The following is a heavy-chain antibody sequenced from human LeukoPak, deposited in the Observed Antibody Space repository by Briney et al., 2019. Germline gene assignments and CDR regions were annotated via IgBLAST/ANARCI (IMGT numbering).Heavy chain of an antibody. D-gene: IGHD3-22*01. V-gene: IGHV4-61*01. Sequence: NASETLSLTCTVSGGSVSSGSYYWSWIRQPPGKGLEWIGYIYYSGSTNYNPSLKSRVTISVDTSKNQFSLKLSSVTAADTAVYYCARGVTYYYDSSGYPYDYWGQGTLVTVSS. CDR2: IYYSGST. CDR3: ARGVTYYYDSSGYPYDY. CDR1: GGSVSSGSYY. J-gene: IGHJ4*02.